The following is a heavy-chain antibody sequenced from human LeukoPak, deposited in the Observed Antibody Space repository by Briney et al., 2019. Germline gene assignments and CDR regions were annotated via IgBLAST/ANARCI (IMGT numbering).Heavy chain of an antibody. D-gene: IGHD4-17*01. J-gene: IGHJ4*02. CDR2: IHYDVNNK. CDR3: AARRLTVTTEIDY. CDR1: GFTFSSSA. V-gene: IGHV3-30*02. Sequence: PGGSLRLSCAASGFTFSSSAMHWVRQAPGKGLDWVAFIHYDVNNKYYEDSVKGRLTISRDNSKNTVYLQMNSLRAEDTAVYYCAARRLTVTTEIDYWGQGTLVTVSS.